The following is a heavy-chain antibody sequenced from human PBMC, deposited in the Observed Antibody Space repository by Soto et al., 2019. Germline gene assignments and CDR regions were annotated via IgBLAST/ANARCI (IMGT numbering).Heavy chain of an antibody. J-gene: IGHJ4*02. CDR3: ARSNDGDDLIN. CDR1: GGALRGYY. D-gene: IGHD1-1*01. Sequence: ETLSLTCGVYGGALRGYYWSWIGRPPGKGLGGSGEINHRGSTSYNPSLKSRVTLSVDTAKNQLSLNRSSVTAAGTAVCICARSNDGDDLINWGQGTLGTGSS. CDR2: INHRGST. V-gene: IGHV4-34*01.